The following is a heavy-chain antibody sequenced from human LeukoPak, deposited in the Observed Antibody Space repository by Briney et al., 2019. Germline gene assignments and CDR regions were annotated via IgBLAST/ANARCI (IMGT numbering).Heavy chain of an antibody. Sequence: PGGSLRLSCAASGFTFSSYAMSWVRQAPGQELEWVSSISGSDGTTYYADSVKGRFTISRDNSKNTLSLQMNSLRAEDTAIYYCAKYYYGSGSFSFDHWGQGTLVTVSS. D-gene: IGHD3-10*01. V-gene: IGHV3-23*01. J-gene: IGHJ4*02. CDR3: AKYYYGSGSFSFDH. CDR1: GFTFSSYA. CDR2: ISGSDGTT.